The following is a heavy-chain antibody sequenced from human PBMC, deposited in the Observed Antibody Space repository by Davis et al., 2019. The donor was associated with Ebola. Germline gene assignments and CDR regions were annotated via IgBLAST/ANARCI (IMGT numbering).Heavy chain of an antibody. CDR1: GGPISSGDYY. Sequence: SETLSLTCTVSGGPISSGDYYWSWIRQPPGKGLEWIGYIYYSGSTYYNPSLKSRVTISVDTSKNQFSLKLSSVTAADTAVYYCARERRYGDLNLRWFDPWGQGTLVTVSS. CDR2: IYYSGST. V-gene: IGHV4-30-4*01. CDR3: ARERRYGDLNLRWFDP. J-gene: IGHJ5*02. D-gene: IGHD4-17*01.